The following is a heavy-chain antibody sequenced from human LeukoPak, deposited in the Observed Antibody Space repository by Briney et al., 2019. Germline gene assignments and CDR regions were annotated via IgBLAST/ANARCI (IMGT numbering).Heavy chain of an antibody. J-gene: IGHJ4*02. V-gene: IGHV1-2*02. CDR2: INPNSGGT. D-gene: IGHD2-2*01. Sequence: GASVKVSCKASGYTFTGYYMHWVRQAPGQGLEWMGWINPNSGGTNYVQKFQGRVTMTRDTSISTAYMELSRLRSDDTAVYYCARADCTRTSCKSFDYWGQGTLVTVFS. CDR1: GYTFTGYY. CDR3: ARADCTRTSCKSFDY.